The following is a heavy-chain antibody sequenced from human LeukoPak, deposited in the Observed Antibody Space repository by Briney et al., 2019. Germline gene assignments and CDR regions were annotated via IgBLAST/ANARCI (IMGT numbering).Heavy chain of an antibody. D-gene: IGHD4-17*01. Sequence: GGSLRLSCAASGFTFSSYAMSWVRQAPGKGLEWVSAISGGGGSTYYADSVKGRFTISRDNSKNTLYLQMNSLRAEDTAVYYCAKDQGGHKLRPWYFDLWGRGTLVTVSS. V-gene: IGHV3-23*01. CDR2: ISGGGGST. CDR1: GFTFSSYA. CDR3: AKDQGGHKLRPWYFDL. J-gene: IGHJ2*01.